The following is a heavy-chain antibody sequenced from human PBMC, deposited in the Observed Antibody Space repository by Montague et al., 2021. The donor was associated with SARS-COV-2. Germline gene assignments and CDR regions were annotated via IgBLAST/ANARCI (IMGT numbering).Heavy chain of an antibody. V-gene: IGHV4-34*01. CDR3: AAQTDYYYYSLDV. CDR1: GGSFSNYY. CDR2: INHSGST. J-gene: IGHJ6*02. D-gene: IGHD3-10*01. Sequence: SETLSLTCAVYGGSFSNYYWAWIRQPPGKGLEWIGEINHSGSTNYNPSLKSRVTISVDTSKNQFSLKLSSVTAADTAVYYCAAQTDYYYYSLDVWGQGTTATVS.